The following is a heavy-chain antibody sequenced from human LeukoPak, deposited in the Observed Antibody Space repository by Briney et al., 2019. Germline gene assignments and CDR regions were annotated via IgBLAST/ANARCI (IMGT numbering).Heavy chain of an antibody. CDR2: ISSTSSYM. V-gene: IGHV3-21*01. D-gene: IGHD2-2*01. J-gene: IGHJ4*02. CDR3: AKGYCRSTSCPIDG. CDR1: GFTFSSYS. Sequence: GRSLSLSCAASGFTFSSYSMNWVRQAPGKGLGWVSSISSTSSYMYYADSVKGRFTISRDNAKNSLYLQMNSLRAEDTAVYYCAKGYCRSTSCPIDGWGQGALVT.